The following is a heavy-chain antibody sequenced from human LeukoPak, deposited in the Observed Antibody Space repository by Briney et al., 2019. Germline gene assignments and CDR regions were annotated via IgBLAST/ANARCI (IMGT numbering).Heavy chain of an antibody. D-gene: IGHD6-19*01. Sequence: SETLSLTCTVSGGSISSSSYYWGWIRQPPGKGLEWIGSIYYSGSTYYNPSLKSRVTISVDTSKNQFSLKLSSVTAADTAVYYCARATPSSGSFYFDYWGQGTLVTVSS. CDR1: GGSISSSSYY. CDR2: IYYSGST. V-gene: IGHV4-39*07. J-gene: IGHJ4*02. CDR3: ARATPSSGSFYFDY.